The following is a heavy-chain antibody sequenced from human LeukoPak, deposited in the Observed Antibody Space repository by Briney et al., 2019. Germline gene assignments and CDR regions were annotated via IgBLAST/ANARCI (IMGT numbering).Heavy chain of an antibody. CDR1: GASISGFY. CDR2: VYYSGST. Sequence: PSETLSLTCAASGASISGFYLSWIRQPPGEGLEWISYVYYSGSTYYNPSLRSRATISVDTSKNHFSLQLTSVTAADAAVYYCARGIYGGNNYHYYYLDVWGKGTTVTVS. CDR3: ARGIYGGNNYHYYYLDV. D-gene: IGHD4-23*01. V-gene: IGHV4-59*01. J-gene: IGHJ6*03.